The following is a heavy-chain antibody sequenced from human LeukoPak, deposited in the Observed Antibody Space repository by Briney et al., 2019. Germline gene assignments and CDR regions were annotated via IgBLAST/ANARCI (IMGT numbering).Heavy chain of an antibody. Sequence: GRSLRLSCAASGFTFSSYGMHWVRQAPGKGLEWVAVIWYDGSNKYYADSVKGRFTISRDNSKNTLYLQMNSLRAEDTTVYCCARGARFSWSGYTAFDYWGQGTLVTVSS. CDR2: IWYDGSNK. V-gene: IGHV3-33*01. D-gene: IGHD3-3*01. CDR1: GFTFSSYG. CDR3: ARGARFSWSGYTAFDY. J-gene: IGHJ4*02.